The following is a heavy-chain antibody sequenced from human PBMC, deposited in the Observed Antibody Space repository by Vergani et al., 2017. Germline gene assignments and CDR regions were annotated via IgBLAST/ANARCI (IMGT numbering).Heavy chain of an antibody. V-gene: IGHV3-30-3*01. Sequence: QVQLVESGGGVVQPGRSLRLSCAASGFTFSSYAMHWVRQAPGKGLEWVAVISYDGSNKYYADSVKGRFTISRDNIKNTLYLQMNSRRAEVSAVYYCARVSRESYVDYPDFDYWGQGTLVTVSS. CDR1: GFTFSSYA. J-gene: IGHJ4*02. CDR2: ISYDGSNK. D-gene: IGHD4-17*01. CDR3: ARVSRESYVDYPDFDY.